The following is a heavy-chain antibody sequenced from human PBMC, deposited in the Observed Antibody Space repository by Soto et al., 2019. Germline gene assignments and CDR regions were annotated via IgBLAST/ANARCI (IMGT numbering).Heavy chain of an antibody. CDR3: ARNSLTLGEVASIFSYRPWFGP. V-gene: IGHV3-33*01. D-gene: IGHD5-12*01. CDR1: GFTFSSYG. CDR2: IWYDGSNK. J-gene: IGHJ5*02. Sequence: GGSLRLSCAASGFTFSSYGMHWVRQAPGKGLEWVAVIWYDGSNKYYADSVKGRFTISRDNSKNTLYLQMNSLRAEDTAVYYCARNSLTLGEVASIFSYRPWFGPWGQGTLVTVSS.